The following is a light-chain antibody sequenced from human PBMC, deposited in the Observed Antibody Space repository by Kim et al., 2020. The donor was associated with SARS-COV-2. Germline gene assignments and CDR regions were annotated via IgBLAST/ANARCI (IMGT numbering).Light chain of an antibody. CDR3: QVWDSSSDHLWV. CDR1: NIGSKS. V-gene: IGLV3-21*04. Sequence: PGKTARITCGGNNIGSKSVHWYQQKPGQAPVLVIYYDSARPSGIPERFSGSNSGNTATLTISRVEAGDEADYYCQVWDSSSDHLWVFGGGTQLTVL. J-gene: IGLJ3*02. CDR2: YDS.